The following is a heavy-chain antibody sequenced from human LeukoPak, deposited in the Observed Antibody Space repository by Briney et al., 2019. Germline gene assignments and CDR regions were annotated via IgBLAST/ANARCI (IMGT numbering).Heavy chain of an antibody. Sequence: SGTLSLTCAVSGASISSDKWWNWVRQPPGKGLEWIGEIFRSGRANYNSSLKSRVTMSVDKSKSQFSLSLTSVTAADTAVYYCARGELALGFDSWGQGTLVTVSS. V-gene: IGHV4-4*02. CDR3: ARGELALGFDS. J-gene: IGHJ4*02. CDR2: IFRSGRA. D-gene: IGHD1-1*01. CDR1: GASISSDKW.